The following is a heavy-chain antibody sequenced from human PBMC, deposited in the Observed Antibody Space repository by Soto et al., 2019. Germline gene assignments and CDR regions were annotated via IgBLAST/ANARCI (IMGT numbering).Heavy chain of an antibody. CDR2: ISYDGSNK. J-gene: IGHJ6*02. V-gene: IGHV3-30*18. CDR3: AKDTQYQLPRISYYYGMDV. CDR1: GFTFSSYG. D-gene: IGHD2-2*01. Sequence: QVQLVESGGGVVQPGRSLRLSCAASGFTFSSYGMHWVRQAPGKGLEWGAVISYDGSNKYYADSVKGRFTISRDNSKNTLYLQMNSLRAEDTAVYYCAKDTQYQLPRISYYYGMDVWGQGTTVTVSS.